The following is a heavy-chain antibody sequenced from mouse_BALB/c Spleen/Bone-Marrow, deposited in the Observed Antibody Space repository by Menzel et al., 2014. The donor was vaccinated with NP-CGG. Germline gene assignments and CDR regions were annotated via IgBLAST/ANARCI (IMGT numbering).Heavy chain of an antibody. CDR3: ARILLRSYAMDY. J-gene: IGHJ4*01. CDR2: ISYSGST. D-gene: IGHD1-1*01. CDR1: GDSITSGY. Sequence: EVQVVESGPSLVKPSQTLSLTCSVTGDSITSGYWNWIRKFPGNKLEYMGYISYSGSTYYNPSLKSRISITRDTSKNXYYLQLNSVTTEDTATYYCARILLRSYAMDYWGQGTSVTVSS. V-gene: IGHV3-8*02.